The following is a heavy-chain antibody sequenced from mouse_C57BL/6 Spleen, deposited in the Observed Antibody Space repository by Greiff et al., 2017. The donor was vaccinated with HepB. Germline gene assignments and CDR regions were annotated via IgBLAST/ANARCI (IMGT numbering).Heavy chain of an antibody. CDR2: IRNKANGYTT. CDR3: ARFRHYYGTYYFDY. D-gene: IGHD1-1*01. V-gene: IGHV7-3*01. Sequence: DVKLVESGGGLVQPGGSLSLSCAASGFTFTDYYMSWVRQPPGKALEWLGFIRNKANGYTTEYSASVKGRFTISRDNSQSILYLQMNALRAEVSATYYCARFRHYYGTYYFDYWGQGTTLTVSS. CDR1: GFTFTDYY. J-gene: IGHJ2*01.